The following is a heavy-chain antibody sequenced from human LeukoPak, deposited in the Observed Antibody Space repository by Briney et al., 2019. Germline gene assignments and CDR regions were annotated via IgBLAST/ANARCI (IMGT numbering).Heavy chain of an antibody. V-gene: IGHV3-23*01. J-gene: IGHJ4*02. CDR3: ASLNWWAHQDGDY. CDR2: ISGSGGST. Sequence: GGSLRLSCAASGFTFSNYAMSWVRQAPGKGLEWVSGISGSGGSTYYGDSVKGRFTISRDNSKNTLYVQMNSLRAEDTAVYYCASLNWWAHQDGDYWGQGTLVTVSS. CDR1: GFTFSNYA. D-gene: IGHD2-8*02.